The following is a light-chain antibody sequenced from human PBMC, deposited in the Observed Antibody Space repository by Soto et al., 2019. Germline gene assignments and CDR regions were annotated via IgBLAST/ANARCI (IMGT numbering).Light chain of an antibody. CDR1: QSFRGL. CDR3: QQRHMWPIT. J-gene: IGKJ5*01. V-gene: IGKV3-11*01. Sequence: EVVLTQSPVTLSLSPGERATLSCRASQSFRGLLAWYQQKPGQAPRLLIYDAYNRATGIPPRFSGSGSGTDFTLTISSLVPEDPAVYYCQQRHMWPITFGQGTRLEIK. CDR2: DAY.